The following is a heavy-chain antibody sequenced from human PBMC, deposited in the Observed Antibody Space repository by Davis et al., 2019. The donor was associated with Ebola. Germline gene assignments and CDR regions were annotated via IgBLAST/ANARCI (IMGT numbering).Heavy chain of an antibody. Sequence: GESLKISCAASGFTFTSYYMNWIRQPPGKGLEWLSYIGSSGSPIHYADSVKGRFTISRDNAKNTLYLQMNSLRADDTAVYYCEAGMDVWGQGTTVIVSS. CDR2: IGSSGSPI. CDR1: GFTFTSYY. J-gene: IGHJ6*02. D-gene: IGHD6-19*01. V-gene: IGHV3-11*01. CDR3: EAGMDV.